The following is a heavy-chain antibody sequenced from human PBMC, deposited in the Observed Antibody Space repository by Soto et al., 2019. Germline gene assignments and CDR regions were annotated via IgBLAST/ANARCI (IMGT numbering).Heavy chain of an antibody. CDR2: INAGNGNT. CDR1: GYTFTSYA. J-gene: IGHJ4*02. Sequence: ASVKVSCKASGYTFTSYAMHWLRQAPGQRLEWMGWINAGNGNTKYSQKFQGRVTITRDTSASTAYMELSSLRSEDTAVYYCARAEWFGEFHYYFDYWGQGTLVTVSS. V-gene: IGHV1-3*01. CDR3: ARAEWFGEFHYYFDY. D-gene: IGHD3-10*01.